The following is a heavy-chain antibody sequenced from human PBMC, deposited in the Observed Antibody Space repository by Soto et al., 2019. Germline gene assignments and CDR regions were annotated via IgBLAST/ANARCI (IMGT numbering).Heavy chain of an antibody. V-gene: IGHV3-7*05. D-gene: IGHD6-19*01. CDR2: IDQDGTEK. Sequence: EVQLVESGGGLVQPGGSLRLSCAVSGITFSPYWMNWVRQTPGKGLEWVAIIDQDGTEKIYVDSVKGRFTISRDNAKNSLYLKMNSLRVEDTAVYYCVGGGGWLPDYWGQGTLVTVSS. J-gene: IGHJ4*02. CDR3: VGGGGWLPDY. CDR1: GITFSPYW.